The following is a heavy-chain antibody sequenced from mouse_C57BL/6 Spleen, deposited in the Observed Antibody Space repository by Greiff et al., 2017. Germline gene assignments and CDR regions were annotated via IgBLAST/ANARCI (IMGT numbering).Heavy chain of an antibody. CDR1: GFNIKDYY. J-gene: IGHJ4*01. V-gene: IGHV14-1*01. Sequence: VQLQQSGAELVRPGASVKLSCTASGFNIKDYYMHWVKQRPEQGLEWIGRIDPEDGDTEYAPKFQGKATMTADTSSNTAYLQLSSLTSEDTAVYYFTKVTTVVANAMDYWGQGTSVTVSS. CDR2: IDPEDGDT. D-gene: IGHD1-1*01. CDR3: TKVTTVVANAMDY.